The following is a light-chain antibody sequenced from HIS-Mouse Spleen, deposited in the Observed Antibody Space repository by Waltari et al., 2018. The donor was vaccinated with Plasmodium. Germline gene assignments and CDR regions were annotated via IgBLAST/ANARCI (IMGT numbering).Light chain of an antibody. Sequence: QSALTHPASVSGSPGQSITISCTGTSSDVGGYNYVSWYQQHPGNAPKLMIYDVSNRPSGVSNRFSGSKSGNTASLTISGLQAEDEADYYCSSYTSSSTLVFGGGTKLTVL. CDR1: SSDVGGYNY. CDR3: SSYTSSSTLV. J-gene: IGLJ2*01. V-gene: IGLV2-14*03. CDR2: DVS.